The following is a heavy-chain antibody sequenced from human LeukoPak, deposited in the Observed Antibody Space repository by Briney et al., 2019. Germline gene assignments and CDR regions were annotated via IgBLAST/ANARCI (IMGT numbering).Heavy chain of an antibody. CDR3: GGAFFDSSGLFDY. J-gene: IGHJ4*02. CDR1: GGTFSSYA. Sequence: SVKVSRKASGGTFSSYAISWVRQAPGQGLEWMGGIIPIFGTANYAQKFQGRVTITTDESTSTAYMELSSLRSEDTAVYYCGGAFFDSSGLFDYWGQGTLVTVSS. D-gene: IGHD3-22*01. CDR2: IIPIFGTA. V-gene: IGHV1-69*05.